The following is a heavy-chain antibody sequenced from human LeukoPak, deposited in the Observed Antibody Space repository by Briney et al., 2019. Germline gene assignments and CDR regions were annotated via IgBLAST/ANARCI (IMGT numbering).Heavy chain of an antibody. Sequence: GASVKVSCKASGYTFATYGFSWVRQAPGQGLEWMGWISAYNGHRTYAQNFQGRVSMTTDSSTNTAYMELRSLRPDDTAVYYCARDQGGGNCDFWDQGSLVTVSS. D-gene: IGHD2-21*01. J-gene: IGHJ4*02. V-gene: IGHV1-18*01. CDR3: ARDQGGGNCDF. CDR1: GYTFATYG. CDR2: ISAYNGHR.